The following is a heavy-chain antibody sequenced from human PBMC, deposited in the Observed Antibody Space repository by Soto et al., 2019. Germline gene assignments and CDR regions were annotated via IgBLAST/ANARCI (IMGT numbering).Heavy chain of an antibody. V-gene: IGHV1-69*08. CDR2: IIPILGIA. CDR1: GGTFSSYT. D-gene: IGHD2-2*01. Sequence: QVQLVQSGAEVKKPGSSVKVSCKASGGTFSSYTISWVRQAPGQGLEWMGRIIPILGIANYAQKFQGRVTITADNSTRTAYKELSSMRSDDTAVYYCARDREGYCSSTSCYDGEYYYYYMDVWGKGTTVTVSS. CDR3: ARDREGYCSSTSCYDGEYYYYYMDV. J-gene: IGHJ6*03.